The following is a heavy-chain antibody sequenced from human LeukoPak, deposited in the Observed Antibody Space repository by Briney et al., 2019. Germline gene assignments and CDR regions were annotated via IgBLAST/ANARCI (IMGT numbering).Heavy chain of an antibody. J-gene: IGHJ6*02. CDR1: GFTFSTYG. Sequence: GGSLRLSCAASGFTFSTYGVYWVRQAPGKGLEWVSSNSGGSSYYADSVKGRFTISRDNSKNTLYLQMGSLRAEDMAVYYCARTEPPYDYVWGSYRSHYYYGMDVWGQGTTVTVSS. D-gene: IGHD3-16*02. CDR3: ARTEPPYDYVWGSYRSHYYYGMDV. CDR2: NSGGSS. V-gene: IGHV3-23*01.